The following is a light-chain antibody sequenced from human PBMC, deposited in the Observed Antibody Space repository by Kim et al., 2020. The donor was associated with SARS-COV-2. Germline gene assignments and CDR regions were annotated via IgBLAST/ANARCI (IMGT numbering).Light chain of an antibody. V-gene: IGKV3-15*01. CDR3: QQYNDWPPEIT. Sequence: EIVMTQSPATLSVSPGERATLSCRASQNVNNNLAWYQQRPGQAPRLLIYGASTRATGIPARFSGSGSGTEFTLIISSLQSEDSAVYHCQQYNDWPPEITFGGGTKV. CDR2: GAS. J-gene: IGKJ4*01. CDR1: QNVNNN.